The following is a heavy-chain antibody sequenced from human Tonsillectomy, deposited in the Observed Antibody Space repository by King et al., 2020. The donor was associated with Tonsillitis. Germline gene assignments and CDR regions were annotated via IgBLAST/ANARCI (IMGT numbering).Heavy chain of an antibody. V-gene: IGHV3-23*04. CDR3: ARQYLFRVG. CDR1: GFTFSNYA. J-gene: IGHJ4*02. Sequence: VQLVESGGGLVQPGGSLTLSCTASGFTFSNYAMNWVRQAPGKGLEWVASISERGVTATYADSVRGRVTISRDNSKDTLHLQMSGLRAEDTALYYCARQYLFRVGGGQGTLVTASS. CDR2: ISERGVTA. D-gene: IGHD3-3*01.